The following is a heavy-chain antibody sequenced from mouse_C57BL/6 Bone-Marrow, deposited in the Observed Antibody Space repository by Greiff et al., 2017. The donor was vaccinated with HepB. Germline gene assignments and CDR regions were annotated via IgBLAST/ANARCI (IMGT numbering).Heavy chain of an antibody. CDR1: GFNIKDDY. V-gene: IGHV14-4*01. CDR2: IDPENGDT. CDR3: TRHDGGAWFAY. Sequence: EVHLVESGAELVRPGASVKLSCTASGFNIKDDYMHWVKQRPEQGLEWIGWIDPENGDTEYASKFQGKATITADTSSNTAYLQLSSLTSEDTAVYYCTRHDGGAWFAYWGQGTLVTVSA. J-gene: IGHJ3*01. D-gene: IGHD2-12*01.